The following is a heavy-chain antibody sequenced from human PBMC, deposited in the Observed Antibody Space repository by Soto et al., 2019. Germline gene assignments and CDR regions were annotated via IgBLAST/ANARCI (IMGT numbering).Heavy chain of an antibody. CDR2: IIPIFGTA. V-gene: IGHV1-69*12. Sequence: QVQLVQSGAEVKKPGSSVTVSCKASGGTFSSYTISWVRQAPGQGLEWMGGIIPIFGTANYAQKFQGRVTITAAEATSTAYMDLSSLRSEDTAVYYCARGNHRWLQLWYFELWGRGTLVTVSS. CDR3: ARGNHRWLQLWYFEL. D-gene: IGHD5-12*01. J-gene: IGHJ2*01. CDR1: GGTFSSYT.